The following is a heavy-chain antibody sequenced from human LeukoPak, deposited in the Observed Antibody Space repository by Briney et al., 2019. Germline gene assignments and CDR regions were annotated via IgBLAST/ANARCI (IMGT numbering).Heavy chain of an antibody. V-gene: IGHV4-59*01. CDR3: ARVSFYYDFWSGPSGHYYYMDV. Sequence: PSETLSLTCTVSGGSISSYYWSWIRQPPGKGLEWIGYIYYSGSTNYNPSLKSRVTISVDTSKNQFSLKLSSVTAADTAVYYCARVSFYYDFWSGPSGHYYYMDVWGKGTTVTVSS. CDR2: IYYSGST. D-gene: IGHD3-3*01. CDR1: GGSISSYY. J-gene: IGHJ6*03.